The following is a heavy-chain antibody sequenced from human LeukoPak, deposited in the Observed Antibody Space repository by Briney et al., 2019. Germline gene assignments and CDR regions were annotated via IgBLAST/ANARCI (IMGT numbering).Heavy chain of an antibody. CDR2: IWYDGSNK. CDR1: GFTFSSYG. CDR3: AKDRGGFATTYFDY. J-gene: IGHJ4*02. V-gene: IGHV3-33*06. D-gene: IGHD5-24*01. Sequence: PGGSLRLSCAASGFTFSSYGMHWVRQAPGKGLEWVAVIWYDGSNKYYADSVKGRFTISRDNSKNTLYLQMNSLRAEDTAVYYCAKDRGGFATTYFDYWGQGTLVTVSS.